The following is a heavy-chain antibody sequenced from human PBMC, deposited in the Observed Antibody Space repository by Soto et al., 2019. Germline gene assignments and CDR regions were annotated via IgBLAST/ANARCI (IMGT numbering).Heavy chain of an antibody. V-gene: IGHV4-59*01. CDR3: ARGRRYNYGYEGMDV. J-gene: IGHJ6*02. CDR1: GGSIRSYN. Sequence: PSETLSLTCTVSGGSIRSYNCNWIRQTPGKRLEWIGHIYSSGTTEYNPSLQSRVSISVDTAKNQFSLKLTSVTAADTAVYFCARGRRYNYGYEGMDVWGQGTTVTVSS. D-gene: IGHD5-18*01. CDR2: IYSSGTT.